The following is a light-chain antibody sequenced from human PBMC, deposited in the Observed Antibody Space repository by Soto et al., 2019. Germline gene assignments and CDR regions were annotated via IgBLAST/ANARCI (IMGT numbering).Light chain of an antibody. CDR1: QSVSNNY. CDR3: QQYGSSPT. V-gene: IGKV3-20*01. J-gene: IGKJ5*01. CDR2: GAS. Sequence: EIVVTQSRATLSLSPGERATLSFRASQSVSNNYLAWYQQKPAQAPRRLIYGASSRATGIPDRLSGSGSGTDFTLTISRLEPEDFAVYYCQQYGSSPTFGEGTRLEIK.